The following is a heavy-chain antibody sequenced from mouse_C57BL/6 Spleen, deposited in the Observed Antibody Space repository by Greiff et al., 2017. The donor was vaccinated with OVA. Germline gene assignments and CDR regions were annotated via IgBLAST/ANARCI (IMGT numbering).Heavy chain of an antibody. Sequence: EVQLQQSGPELVKPGASVKISCKASGYTFTDYYMNWVKQSHGKSLEWIGDINPNNGGTSYNQKCKGKATLTVDKSSSTAYMELRSLTSEDSAVYYCARGYRYYSNYGYYFDYWGQGTTLTVSS. CDR1: GYTFTDYY. D-gene: IGHD2-5*01. J-gene: IGHJ2*01. V-gene: IGHV1-26*01. CDR3: ARGYRYYSNYGYYFDY. CDR2: INPNNGGT.